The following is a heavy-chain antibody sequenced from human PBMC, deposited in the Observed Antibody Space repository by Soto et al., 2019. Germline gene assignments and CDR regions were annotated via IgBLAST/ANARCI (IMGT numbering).Heavy chain of an antibody. Sequence: SETLSLTCTVSGGSISSGDYYWSWIRQHPGKGLEWIGAIYFSGTTYYNPSLKSRVTISVDTSKNQFSLNLSSVTAADTAVYYCARRDRSGFSYWLDTWGQGTLVTVSS. CDR2: IYFSGTT. J-gene: IGHJ5*02. V-gene: IGHV4-31*03. D-gene: IGHD3-22*01. CDR1: GGSISSGDYY. CDR3: ARRDRSGFSYWLDT.